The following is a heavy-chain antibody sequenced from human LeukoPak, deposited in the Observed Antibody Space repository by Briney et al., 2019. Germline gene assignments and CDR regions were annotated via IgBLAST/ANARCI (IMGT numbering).Heavy chain of an antibody. V-gene: IGHV4-59*12. Sequence: SETLSLTCTVSGGSISSYYWSWIRQPPGKGLEWIGYIYYSGSTNYNPSLKSRVTISVDRSKNQFSLKLSSVTAADTAVYYCARSRYSGSSNWFDPWGQGTLVTVSS. J-gene: IGHJ5*02. CDR1: GGSISSYY. D-gene: IGHD1-26*01. CDR2: IYYSGST. CDR3: ARSRYSGSSNWFDP.